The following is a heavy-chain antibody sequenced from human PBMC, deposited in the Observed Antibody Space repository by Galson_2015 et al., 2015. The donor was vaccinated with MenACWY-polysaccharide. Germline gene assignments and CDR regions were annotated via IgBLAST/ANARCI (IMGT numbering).Heavy chain of an antibody. Sequence: SLRLSCAASGFMFSNSWMAWVRQAPGKGLEWVGNIKYDGSVKYYVDSVKGRFTISRDNAENSVYLQMNSLRAEDTAVYYYARDPEWGANDYWGQGTLVTVSS. D-gene: IGHD1-26*01. CDR2: IKYDGSVK. CDR1: GFMFSNSW. CDR3: ARDPEWGANDY. J-gene: IGHJ4*02. V-gene: IGHV3-7*01.